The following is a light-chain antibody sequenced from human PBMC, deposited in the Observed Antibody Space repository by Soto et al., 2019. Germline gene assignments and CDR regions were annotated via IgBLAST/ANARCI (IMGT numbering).Light chain of an antibody. CDR1: QSISSN. Sequence: EIVRTQSPATLSVSPGERATLSCRASQSISSNLAWYQQKPCQAPRLLMFRTSSRATGFPARFSGSGSGTEFNLTISSLQSEDFGVYYGQQYKNWPSATFGGGTKVDIK. CDR3: QQYKNWPSAT. J-gene: IGKJ4*01. CDR2: RTS. V-gene: IGKV3-15*01.